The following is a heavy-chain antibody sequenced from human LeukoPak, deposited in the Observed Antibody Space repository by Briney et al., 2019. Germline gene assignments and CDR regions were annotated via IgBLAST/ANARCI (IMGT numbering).Heavy chain of an antibody. J-gene: IGHJ4*02. V-gene: IGHV6-1*01. Sequence: PLQTLSLTCAISGDSVSSNSAAWNWIRQSPSRGLEWLGRTYYRSQWYNNYAVSVRSRITINPDTSKNQFSLQLNSVTPEDTAVYCCARDHELGHTWSYFDYWGQGALVTVSS. CDR1: GDSVSSNSAA. D-gene: IGHD7-27*01. CDR2: TYYRSQWYN. CDR3: ARDHELGHTWSYFDY.